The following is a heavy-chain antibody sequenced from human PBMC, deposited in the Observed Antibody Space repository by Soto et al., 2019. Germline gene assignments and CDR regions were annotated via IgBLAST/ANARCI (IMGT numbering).Heavy chain of an antibody. J-gene: IGHJ6*02. Sequence: VKVSCKASGYTFTSYGISWVRQAPGQGLEWMGWISAYNGNTNYAQKLRGRVTMTTDTSTSTAYMELRSLRSDDTAVYYCARRSSGWYYYYGMDVWGQGTTVTVSS. D-gene: IGHD6-19*01. V-gene: IGHV1-18*01. CDR1: GYTFTSYG. CDR3: ARRSSGWYYYYGMDV. CDR2: ISAYNGNT.